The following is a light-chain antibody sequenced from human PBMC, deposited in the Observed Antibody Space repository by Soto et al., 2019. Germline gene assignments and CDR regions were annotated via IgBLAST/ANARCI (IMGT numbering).Light chain of an antibody. V-gene: IGKV1-8*01. CDR1: QDVGRY. CDR2: GAS. J-gene: IGKJ1*01. Sequence: AIRMTQSPSSLSASAGDRVAIACRASQDVGRYLAWYQQKPGQAPKLLIYGASTLQSGVPSRFSGGGSGTDFPLTTSCLQCEDFATYYCQHYKNYPWTFGQGTMVEIK. CDR3: QHYKNYPWT.